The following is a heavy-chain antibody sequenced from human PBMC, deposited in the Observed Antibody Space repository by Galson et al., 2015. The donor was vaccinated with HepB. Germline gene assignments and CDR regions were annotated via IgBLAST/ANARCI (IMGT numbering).Heavy chain of an antibody. CDR1: GGTFSSYT. J-gene: IGHJ4*02. V-gene: IGHV1-69*02. Sequence: SVKVSCTASGGTFSSYTISWVRQAPGQGLEWMGRIIPILGIANYAQKFQGRVTITADKSTSTAYMELSSLKAEDTAVYYCASGPIVEAPPPGYWGQGTLVTVSS. D-gene: IGHD1-26*01. CDR3: ASGPIVEAPPPGY. CDR2: IIPILGIA.